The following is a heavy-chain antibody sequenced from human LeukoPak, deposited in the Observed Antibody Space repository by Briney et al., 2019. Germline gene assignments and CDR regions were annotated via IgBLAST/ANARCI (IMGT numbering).Heavy chain of an antibody. CDR1: GFTFSSYE. Sequence: GSLRLSCAASGFTFSSYEMKWVRQAPGKGLEWVSYISSSGSTIYYADSVKGRFTISRDNAKNSLYLQMNSLRAEDTAAYYCARARDGYFDYRGQGTLVTVSS. CDR2: ISSSGSTI. D-gene: IGHD5-24*01. J-gene: IGHJ4*02. CDR3: ARARDGYFDY. V-gene: IGHV3-48*03.